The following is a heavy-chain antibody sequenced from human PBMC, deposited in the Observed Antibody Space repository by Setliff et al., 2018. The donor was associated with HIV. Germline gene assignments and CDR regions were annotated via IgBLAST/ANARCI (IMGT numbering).Heavy chain of an antibody. Sequence: KPSETLSLTCAVSGGSISSGGYSWSWIRQPPGKGLEWIGYIYHSGSTYYNPSLKSRVTISVDTSKNQFSLKLSSVTAADTAVYYCASTYCGGDCYSRYFQHWGQGTLVTVSS. CDR3: ASTYCGGDCYSRYFQH. CDR2: IYHSGST. J-gene: IGHJ1*01. CDR1: GGSISSGGYS. D-gene: IGHD2-21*02. V-gene: IGHV4-30-2*02.